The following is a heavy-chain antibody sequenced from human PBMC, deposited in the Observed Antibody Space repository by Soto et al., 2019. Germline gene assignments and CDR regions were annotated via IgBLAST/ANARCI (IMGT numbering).Heavy chain of an antibody. CDR2: IYYRGTT. Sequence: QVQLQESGPGLVKPSETLSLTCSVSGVSTSNHYWTWIRKPPGQGPEWIGCIYYRGTTNYNASLNSRLTISIDTSKNQFSLRLTSVTTADTAVYYCARGGGSPYHDHEFDYWGQGILVTVSS. V-gene: IGHV4-59*11. J-gene: IGHJ4*02. CDR1: GVSTSNHY. CDR3: ARGGGSPYHDHEFDY. D-gene: IGHD2-2*01.